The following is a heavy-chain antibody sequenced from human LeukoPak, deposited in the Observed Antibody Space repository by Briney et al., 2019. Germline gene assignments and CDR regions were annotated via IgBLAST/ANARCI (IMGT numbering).Heavy chain of an antibody. Sequence: SETLSLTCTVSGVSISNYYWTWIRQPPGKGLEWIGYIYYSGSTNYNPSLKSRVTISIDTSKNQFSPKLTSVTAADTAVYYCAREGMHSSSSYFDYWGQGTLVTVST. D-gene: IGHD6-6*01. CDR2: IYYSGST. J-gene: IGHJ4*02. V-gene: IGHV4-59*01. CDR3: AREGMHSSSSYFDY. CDR1: GVSISNYY.